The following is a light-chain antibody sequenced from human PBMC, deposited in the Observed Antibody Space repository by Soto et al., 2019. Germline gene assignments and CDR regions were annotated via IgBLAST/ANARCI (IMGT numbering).Light chain of an antibody. CDR1: QSVSSSY. V-gene: IGKV3D-20*02. J-gene: IGKJ5*01. CDR3: QQRGDWPPIT. Sequence: EIVLTQSPGTLSLSPGERATLSCRASQSVSSSYLAWYQQKPGQTPRLLIFGAYTRASGIPGRFSGSGSGTEFTLTISSLQSEDFAVYYCQQRGDWPPITFGQGTRLEIK. CDR2: GAY.